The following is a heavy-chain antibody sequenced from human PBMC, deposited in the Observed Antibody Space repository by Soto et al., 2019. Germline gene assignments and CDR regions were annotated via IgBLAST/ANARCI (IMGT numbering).Heavy chain of an antibody. V-gene: IGHV3-33*01. CDR1: GFAFSTYG. D-gene: IGHD6-19*01. Sequence: QVQLVESGGGVVQPGRSLRLSCAASGFAFSTYGMHWVRQAPVKGLEWVAVIWYDGSNKYYVDSVKGRFTISRDNSKNTLYLQMNSLRAEDTAVYYCARDYGSGFDYWGQGTLVTVSS. J-gene: IGHJ4*02. CDR2: IWYDGSNK. CDR3: ARDYGSGFDY.